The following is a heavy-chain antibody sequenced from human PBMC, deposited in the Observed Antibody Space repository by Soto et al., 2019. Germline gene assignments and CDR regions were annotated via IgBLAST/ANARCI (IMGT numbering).Heavy chain of an antibody. D-gene: IGHD2-2*01. CDR2: IYYSGST. J-gene: IGHJ6*02. Sequence: SETLSLTCTVSGGSISSYYWSWIRQPPGKGLEWIGYIYYSGSTNYNPSLKSRVTISVDTSKNQFSLKLSSVTAADTAVYYCARYIPGVRYYGMDVWGQGTTVTVS. V-gene: IGHV4-59*01. CDR1: GGSISSYY. CDR3: ARYIPGVRYYGMDV.